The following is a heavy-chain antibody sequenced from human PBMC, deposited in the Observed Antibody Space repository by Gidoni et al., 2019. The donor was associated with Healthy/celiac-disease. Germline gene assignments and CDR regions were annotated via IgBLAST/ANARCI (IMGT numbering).Heavy chain of an antibody. J-gene: IGHJ3*02. CDR2: IYWNDDK. V-gene: IGHV2-5*01. CDR1: GFSLSTSGVG. CDR3: AHIDHIAVAGTYFLCAFDI. Sequence: QITLKESGPTLVKPTQTLTLTCTFSGFSLSTSGVGVGWIRQPPGKALEWLALIYWNDDKRYSPSLKSRLTITKDTSKNQVVLTMTNMDPVDTATYYCAHIDHIAVAGTYFLCAFDIWGQGTMVTVSS. D-gene: IGHD6-19*01.